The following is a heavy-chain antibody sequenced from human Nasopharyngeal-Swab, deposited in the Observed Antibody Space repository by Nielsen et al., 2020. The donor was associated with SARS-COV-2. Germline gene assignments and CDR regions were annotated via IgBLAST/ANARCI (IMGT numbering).Heavy chain of an antibody. CDR1: GFTFSLYA. CDR3: AKVFHPFARSNGRYVKDYYGMDV. V-gene: IGHV3-30*04. J-gene: IGHJ6*02. CDR2: MSYDGSDQ. Sequence: GESLKISCATSGFTFSLYAMHWVRQAPGKGLEWVSVMSYDGSDQYYADSVKGRFTISRDISNNTLYLQMNSLRAEDTAVYYCAKVFHPFARSNGRYVKDYYGMDVWGQGTTVTVSS. D-gene: IGHD6-19*01.